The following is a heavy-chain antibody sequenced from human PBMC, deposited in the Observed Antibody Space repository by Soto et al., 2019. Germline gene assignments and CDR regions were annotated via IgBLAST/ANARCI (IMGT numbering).Heavy chain of an antibody. V-gene: IGHV1-69*02. J-gene: IGHJ4*02. CDR2: IIPILGIA. CDR3: AVLLRSAMAVAGTPYFDY. Sequence: QVQLVHSGAEVKKPGSSVKVSCKASGGTFSSYTISWVRQAPGQGLEWMGRIIPILGIANYAQKFQGRVTITADKSTSTAYMELSSLRSEDTAVYYCAVLLRSAMAVAGTPYFDYWGQGTLVTVSS. D-gene: IGHD6-19*01. CDR1: GGTFSSYT.